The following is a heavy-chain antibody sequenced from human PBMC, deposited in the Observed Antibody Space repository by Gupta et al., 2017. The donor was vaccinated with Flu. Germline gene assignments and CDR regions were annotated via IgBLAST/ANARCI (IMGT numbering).Heavy chain of an antibody. CDR2: INSGGDAR. Sequence: VRQAPGKGLEWVSYINSGGDARWYADAVKGRFTISRENAKNSLYLQMNSLRAEDTAVYYCVRDYDFWSGYYSNWFDSWGQGTLVTVSS. D-gene: IGHD3-3*01. J-gene: IGHJ5*01. CDR3: VRDYDFWSGYYSNWFDS. V-gene: IGHV3-48*03.